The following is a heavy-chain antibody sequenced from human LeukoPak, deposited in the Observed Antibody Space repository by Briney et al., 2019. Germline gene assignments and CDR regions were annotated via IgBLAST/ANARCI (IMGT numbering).Heavy chain of an antibody. CDR2: IKSKTDGGTS. J-gene: IGHJ5*02. CDR1: GFTFTNAW. V-gene: IGHV3-15*01. CDR3: STLWYRA. Sequence: PGGSLRLSCAASGFTFTNAWMYWVRQAPGKGLEWVGRIKSKTDGGTSDYAAPVTGRFTISRDDSKSTLYLEMNSLKTEDTGVYYCSTLWYRAWGQGTLVTVSS. D-gene: IGHD3-10*01.